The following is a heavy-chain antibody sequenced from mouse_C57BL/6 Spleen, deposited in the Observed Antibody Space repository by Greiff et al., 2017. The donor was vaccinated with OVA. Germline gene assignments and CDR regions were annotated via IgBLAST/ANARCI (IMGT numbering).Heavy chain of an antibody. D-gene: IGHD2-2*01. CDR1: GYSFTGYY. J-gene: IGHJ3*01. Sequence: VQLQQSGPELVKPGASVKISCKASGYSFTGYYMHWVKQSHGTILDWIGSIYPYNGVSRYNQKFKGKATLTVDKSSSTAYMELRSLTSEDSAVDDCARGGYDGAWFAYWGQGTLVTVSA. CDR2: IYPYNGVS. V-gene: IGHV1-31*01. CDR3: ARGGYDGAWFAY.